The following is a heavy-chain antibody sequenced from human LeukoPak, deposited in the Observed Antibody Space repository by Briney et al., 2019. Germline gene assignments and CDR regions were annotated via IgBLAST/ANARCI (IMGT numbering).Heavy chain of an antibody. CDR2: IIPIFGTA. CDR1: GGTFSSYA. D-gene: IGHD3-10*01. V-gene: IGHV1-69*13. J-gene: IGHJ5*02. Sequence: ASVKVSCKASGGTFSSYAISWVRQAPGQGLEWMGGIIPIFGTANYAQKFQGRVTITADESTSTAYMELSSLRSEDTAVYYCARSDNMERTRTLWFGESFNWFDPWGQGTLVTVSS. CDR3: ARSDNMERTRTLWFGESFNWFDP.